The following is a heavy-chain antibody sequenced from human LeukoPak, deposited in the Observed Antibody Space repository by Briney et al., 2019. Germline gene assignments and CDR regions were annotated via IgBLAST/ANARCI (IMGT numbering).Heavy chain of an antibody. CDR3: ARKTRDAFDI. CDR1: GGSISSNSYY. V-gene: IGHV4-39*07. J-gene: IGHJ3*02. Sequence: PSETLSLTCTVSGGSISSNSYYWGWIRQPPGKGLEWIGSFYYSGSTYYNPSLKSRVTISADTSKNQFSLKLSSVTAADTAAYYCARKTRDAFDIWGQGTMVTVSS. CDR2: FYYSGST.